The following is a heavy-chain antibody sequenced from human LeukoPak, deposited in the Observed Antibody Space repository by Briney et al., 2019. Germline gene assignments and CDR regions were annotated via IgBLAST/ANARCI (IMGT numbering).Heavy chain of an antibody. D-gene: IGHD2-15*01. Sequence: PGGSLRLSCAASRFTFSSYWFHWVRQAPGKGLVWVSRIGNDGSDTIYADSAKGRFTISRDNAKSTLYLQMNSLKAEDTAVYYCARGGYDHAFDIWGQGTMVTVSS. CDR1: RFTFSSYW. J-gene: IGHJ3*02. V-gene: IGHV3-74*01. CDR3: ARGGYDHAFDI. CDR2: IGNDGSDT.